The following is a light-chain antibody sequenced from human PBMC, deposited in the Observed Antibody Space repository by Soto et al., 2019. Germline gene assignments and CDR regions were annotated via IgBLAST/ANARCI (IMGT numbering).Light chain of an antibody. CDR1: QDMRGV. CDR3: EQFNSYPIN. CDR2: DVS. Sequence: ALPVTQSPSSLSASVGDRVTITCRASQDMRGVLAGYQQKPGKAPKRQIYDVSTLERGVPSRFSGSGSGTEFTLTISSLQTEDFGTYYCEQFNSYPINFGHGTRVESK. V-gene: IGKV1-13*02. J-gene: IGKJ5*01.